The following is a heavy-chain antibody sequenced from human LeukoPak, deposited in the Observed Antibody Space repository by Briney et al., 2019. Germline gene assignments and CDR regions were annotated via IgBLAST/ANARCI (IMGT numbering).Heavy chain of an antibody. CDR1: GFTFSSYA. CDR3: AEDSPGYSSSWPRIFDY. CDR2: ISGSGGST. D-gene: IGHD6-13*01. V-gene: IGHV3-23*01. J-gene: IGHJ4*02. Sequence: GGSLRLSCAASGFTFSSYAMSWVRQAPGKGLEWVSAISGSGGSTYYADSVKGRFTISRDNSKNTLYLQMNSLRAEDTAVYYCAEDSPGYSSSWPRIFDYWGQGTLVTVSS.